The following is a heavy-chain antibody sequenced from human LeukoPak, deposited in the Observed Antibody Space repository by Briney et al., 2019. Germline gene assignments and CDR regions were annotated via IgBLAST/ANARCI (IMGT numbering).Heavy chain of an antibody. CDR3: ARPYYGHSVGDAYDV. D-gene: IGHD4-17*01. CDR2: VSSTGNT. J-gene: IGHJ3*01. Sequence: PSETLSLTCTVARVSTNDYYWTWIRQPPGKGLEWIGYVSSTGNTNSNPSLRSRVSMSIDASKKQFSLRLNSVTAADTAVYYCARPYYGHSVGDAYDVWGQGTLVTVSS. V-gene: IGHV4-59*01. CDR1: RVSTNDYY.